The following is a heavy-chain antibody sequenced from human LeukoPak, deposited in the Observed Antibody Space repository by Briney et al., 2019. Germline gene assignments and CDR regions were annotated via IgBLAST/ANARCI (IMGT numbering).Heavy chain of an antibody. D-gene: IGHD2-8*01. CDR1: GYTFTSYG. CDR2: ISAYNGNT. Sequence: GASVKVSCKASGYTFTSYGISWVRQAPGQGLEWMGWISAYNGNTHYVQKLQGRVTMTTDTSTITAYMELRSLRSDDTAVYYCARVGPRTNFLSGPVDYWGQGTLVTVSS. V-gene: IGHV1-18*01. J-gene: IGHJ4*02. CDR3: ARVGPRTNFLSGPVDY.